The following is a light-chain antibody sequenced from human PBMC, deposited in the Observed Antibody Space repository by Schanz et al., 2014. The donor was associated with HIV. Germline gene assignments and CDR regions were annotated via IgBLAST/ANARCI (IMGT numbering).Light chain of an antibody. CDR1: QDIRDD. Sequence: DIQMTQSPSPLSASVGDRVTITCRASQDIRDDLGWYQQKPGKAPKLLIYAASSLQSGVPSRFSGSGSGTDFTLTIRSLQPEDFATYYCQQSFSTPRTFGGGTYVEIK. J-gene: IGKJ4*01. CDR2: AAS. CDR3: QQSFSTPRT. V-gene: IGKV1-39*01.